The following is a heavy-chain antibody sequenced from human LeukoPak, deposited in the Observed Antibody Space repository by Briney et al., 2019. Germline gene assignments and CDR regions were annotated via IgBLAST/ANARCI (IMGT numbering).Heavy chain of an antibody. CDR2: IYYSGST. CDR1: GGSISSSSYY. D-gene: IGHD5-24*01. J-gene: IGHJ4*02. Sequence: PSETLSLTCTVSGGSISSSSYYWSWIRQPPGKGLEWIGYIYYSGSTYYNPSLKSRVTISVDTSKTHFSLKVSSVTAADTAVYYCARLGGRDGYNFDYWGQGTLVTVSS. V-gene: IGHV4-39*01. CDR3: ARLGGRDGYNFDY.